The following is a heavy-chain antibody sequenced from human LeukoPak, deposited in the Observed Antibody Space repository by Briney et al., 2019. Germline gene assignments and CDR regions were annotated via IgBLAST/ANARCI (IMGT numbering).Heavy chain of an antibody. D-gene: IGHD6-6*01. Sequence: PGGSLRLSCAASGFTFSSYGMHWVRQAPGKGLEWVAVISYDGSNKYYADSVKGRFTISRDNSKNTLYLQMNSLRAEDTAVYYCAKRIAVGTYYYYGMDVWGQGTTVTVSS. CDR2: ISYDGSNK. CDR3: AKRIAVGTYYYYGMDV. J-gene: IGHJ6*02. CDR1: GFTFSSYG. V-gene: IGHV3-30*18.